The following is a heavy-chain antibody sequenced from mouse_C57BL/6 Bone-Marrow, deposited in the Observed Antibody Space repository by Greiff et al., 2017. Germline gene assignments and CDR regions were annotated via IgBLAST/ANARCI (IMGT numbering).Heavy chain of an antibody. V-gene: IGHV1-15*01. CDR1: GYTFTDYE. D-gene: IGHD3-2*02. CDR3: TRLRLPSDY. J-gene: IGHJ2*01. Sequence: QVQLQQSGAELVRPGASVTLSCKASGYTFTDYEMHWVKQTPVHGLEWIGAIDPETGGTAYNQKFKGKAILTADKSSSTAYMALRSLTSEDSAVYYCTRLRLPSDYCGQGTTLTVSS. CDR2: IDPETGGT.